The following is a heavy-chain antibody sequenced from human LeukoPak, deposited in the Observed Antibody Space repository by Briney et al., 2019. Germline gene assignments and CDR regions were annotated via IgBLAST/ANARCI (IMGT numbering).Heavy chain of an antibody. V-gene: IGHV1-2*02. J-gene: IGHJ5*02. Sequence: ASVKVSCKASGGTFSSYAISWVRQAPGQGLEWMGWINPNSGGTNYAQKFQGRVTMTRDTSISTAYMELSRLRSDDTAVYYCARDRENAGTYYDFWSGYLGGWFDPWGQGTLVTVSS. CDR2: INPNSGGT. CDR3: ARDRENAGTYYDFWSGYLGGWFDP. CDR1: GGTFSSYA. D-gene: IGHD3-3*01.